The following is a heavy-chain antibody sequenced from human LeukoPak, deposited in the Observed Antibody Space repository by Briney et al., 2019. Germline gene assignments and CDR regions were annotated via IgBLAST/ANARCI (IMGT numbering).Heavy chain of an antibody. CDR3: ARVPVDFWSGSDHYFYYMDV. CDR2: ISGSGGST. V-gene: IGHV3-23*01. D-gene: IGHD3-3*01. Sequence: GGSLRLSCAASGFTFSSYAMSWVRQAPGKGLEWVSAISGSGGSTYYADSVKGRFTISRDNSKNTLYLQMSSLRAEDTAVYYCARVPVDFWSGSDHYFYYMDVWGKGTTVTVSS. CDR1: GFTFSSYA. J-gene: IGHJ6*03.